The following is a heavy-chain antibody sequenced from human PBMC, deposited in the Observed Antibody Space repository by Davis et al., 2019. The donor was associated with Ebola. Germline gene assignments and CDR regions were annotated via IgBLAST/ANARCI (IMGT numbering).Heavy chain of an antibody. Sequence: GESLKISCAASGFTVSSNYISWVRQAPGKGLEWVSVIYSGGSTYYADSVKGRFTISRDNSKNTLYLQMNSLRAEDTAVYYCARGMYSSSSWRDYGMEYGMDVWGQGTTVTVSS. V-gene: IGHV3-53*01. J-gene: IGHJ6*02. CDR3: ARGMYSSSSWRDYGMEYGMDV. CDR2: IYSGGST. CDR1: GFTVSSNY. D-gene: IGHD6-6*01.